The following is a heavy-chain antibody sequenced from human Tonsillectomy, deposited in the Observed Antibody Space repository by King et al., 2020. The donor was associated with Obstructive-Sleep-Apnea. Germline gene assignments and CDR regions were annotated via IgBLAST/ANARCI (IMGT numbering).Heavy chain of an antibody. CDR3: AKDSYYYDSSGYYDY. CDR2: ISWDGGNI. D-gene: IGHD3-22*01. CDR1: GFTFDDYT. V-gene: IGHV3-43*01. J-gene: IGHJ4*02. Sequence: VQLVESGGVVVQPGGSLRLSCAASGFTFDDYTMHWVRQPPGKGLEWVSLISWDGGNIYYADSVKGRFTISRDNSKNSLYLQMNRLRTEDTALYYCAKDSYYYDSSGYYDYWGQGTLVTVSS.